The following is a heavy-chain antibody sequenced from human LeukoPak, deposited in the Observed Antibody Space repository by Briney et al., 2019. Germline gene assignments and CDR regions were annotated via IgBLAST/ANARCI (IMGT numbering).Heavy chain of an antibody. CDR2: IYYSGST. Sequence: SETLSLTCTVSGGSISSSSYYWGWIRQPPGKGLEWIGSIYYSGSTYYNPSLKSRVTISVDTSKNQFSLKLSSVTAADTAVYYCARDSGYGSGSFSLFDYWGQGTLVTVSS. CDR1: GGSISSSSYY. D-gene: IGHD3-10*01. V-gene: IGHV4-39*07. CDR3: ARDSGYGSGSFSLFDY. J-gene: IGHJ4*02.